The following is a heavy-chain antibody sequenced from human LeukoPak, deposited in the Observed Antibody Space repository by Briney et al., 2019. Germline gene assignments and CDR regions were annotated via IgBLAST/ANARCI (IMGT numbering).Heavy chain of an antibody. V-gene: IGHV3-30-3*01. CDR3: ARDSVGTAMVSLWMGYYYYGMDV. D-gene: IGHD5-18*01. J-gene: IGHJ6*02. Sequence: PGGSLRLSCAASGFTFSSYAMHWVRQAPGKGLEWVAVISYDGSNKYYADSVKGRFTISRDNSKNTLYLQMNSLRAEDTAVYYCARDSVGTAMVSLWMGYYYYGMDVWGQGTTVTVSS. CDR2: ISYDGSNK. CDR1: GFTFSSYA.